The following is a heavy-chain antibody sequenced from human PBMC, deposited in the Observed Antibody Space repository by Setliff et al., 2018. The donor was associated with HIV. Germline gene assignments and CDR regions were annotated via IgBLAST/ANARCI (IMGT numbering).Heavy chain of an antibody. D-gene: IGHD3-16*01. CDR3: ARRIGAGNFDY. Sequence: KTSETLSLTCTVSGGSISSYYWSWIRQPPGKGLEWIGYIYTSGSTHYNPSLKSRVTISVDTSKNQFSLKLSSVTAADTAVYYCARRIGAGNFDYWGQGMLVTVS. V-gene: IGHV4-4*09. CDR2: IYTSGST. J-gene: IGHJ4*02. CDR1: GGSISSYY.